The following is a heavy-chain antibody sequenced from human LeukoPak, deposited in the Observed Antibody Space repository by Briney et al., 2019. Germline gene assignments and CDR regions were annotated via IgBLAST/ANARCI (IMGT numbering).Heavy chain of an antibody. CDR3: ARSNGFFDY. Sequence: SETLSLTCTVSGGSISSSSYYWGWIRQPPGQGLEWIGSIYYRGSTYYNPSLKSRVTISVDTSKNQFSLKLNSVTAADTAVYYCARSNGFFDYWGQGTLVTVSS. CDR1: GGSISSSSYY. J-gene: IGHJ4*02. D-gene: IGHD2-8*01. V-gene: IGHV4-39*07. CDR2: IYYRGST.